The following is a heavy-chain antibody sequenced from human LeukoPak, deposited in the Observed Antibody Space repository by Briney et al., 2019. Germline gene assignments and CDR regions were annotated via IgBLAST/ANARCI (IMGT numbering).Heavy chain of an antibody. CDR2: IYYSGST. D-gene: IGHD3-16*01. CDR3: ARFGLGPRNAFDI. J-gene: IGHJ3*02. Sequence: ASETLSLTCTIFGDSIKNEDYYWNWIRQPPGKGLEWIGYIYYSGSTYYNPSLKSRVTISVDTSKNQFSLKLSSVTAADTAVYYCARFGLGPRNAFDIWGQGTMVTVSS. V-gene: IGHV4-30-4*08. CDR1: GDSIKNEDYY.